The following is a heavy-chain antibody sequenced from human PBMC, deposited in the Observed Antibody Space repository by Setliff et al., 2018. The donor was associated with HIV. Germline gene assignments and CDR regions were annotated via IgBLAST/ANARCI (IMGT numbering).Heavy chain of an antibody. CDR3: VRDRWKEQLVEGWFDP. Sequence: ASVKVSCKAYGHTYNAYGITWVRQAPGQGLEWMGWISAHYGSTKYAQTLQGRVTMTTDTSTNTAYMELRSLRSDDTAVYYCVRDRWKEQLVEGWFDPWGQGTLVTVSS. CDR1: GHTYNAYG. J-gene: IGHJ5*02. D-gene: IGHD6-13*01. V-gene: IGHV1-18*01. CDR2: ISAHYGST.